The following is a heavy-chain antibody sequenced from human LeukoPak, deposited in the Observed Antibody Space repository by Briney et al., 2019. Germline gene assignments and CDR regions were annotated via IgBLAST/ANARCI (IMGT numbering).Heavy chain of an antibody. V-gene: IGHV4-34*01. CDR1: GGSFSGYY. Sequence: SETLSLTCAVYGGSFSGYYWSWIRQPPGKGLEWIGEINHSGSTNYNPSLKSRVTISVDTSKNQFSLKLSSVTAADTAVYYCARRSDSLPIAAAGTWNWFDPWGQGTLVTVSS. J-gene: IGHJ5*02. CDR2: INHSGST. D-gene: IGHD6-13*01. CDR3: ARRSDSLPIAAAGTWNWFDP.